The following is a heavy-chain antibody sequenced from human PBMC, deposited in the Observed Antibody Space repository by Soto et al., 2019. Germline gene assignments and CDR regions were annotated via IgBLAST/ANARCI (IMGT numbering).Heavy chain of an antibody. V-gene: IGHV1-46*01. CDR3: ARVPILTGYFYYYYGMDV. D-gene: IGHD3-9*01. J-gene: IGHJ6*02. Sequence: ASVKVSCKASGYTFTSYYMHWVRQAPGQGLEWMGIINPSGGSTSHAQKFQGRVTMTRDTSTSTVYMELSSLRSEDTAVYYCARVPILTGYFYYYYGMDVWGQGTTVTV. CDR2: INPSGGST. CDR1: GYTFTSYY.